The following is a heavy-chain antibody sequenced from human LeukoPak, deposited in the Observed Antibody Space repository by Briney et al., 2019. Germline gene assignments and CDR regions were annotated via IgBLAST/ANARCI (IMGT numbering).Heavy chain of an antibody. Sequence: ASVKVSCKASGGTFSSYAISWVRQAPGQGLEWMGRIIPILGIANYAQKFQGRVTITADKSTGTAYMELSSLRSEDTAVYYCARFEGSTDERFDPWGQGTLVTVSS. J-gene: IGHJ5*02. CDR2: IIPILGIA. CDR3: ARFEGSTDERFDP. CDR1: GGTFSSYA. V-gene: IGHV1-69*04. D-gene: IGHD2-15*01.